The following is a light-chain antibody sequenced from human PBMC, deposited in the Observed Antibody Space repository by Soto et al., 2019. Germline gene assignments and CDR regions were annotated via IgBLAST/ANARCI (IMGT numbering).Light chain of an antibody. J-gene: IGLJ3*02. CDR1: TSDVGRYNY. CDR2: DVS. V-gene: IGLV2-14*01. CDR3: NSYTTGTTWV. Sequence: QSALTEPASVSGSPGQSITISCTGTTSDVGRYNYVSCHQQHPGKAPKLLIFDVSTRPSGVSDRFSGSKSGNTASLTISGLQAEDEADYYCNSYTTGTTWVFGGGTKLTVL.